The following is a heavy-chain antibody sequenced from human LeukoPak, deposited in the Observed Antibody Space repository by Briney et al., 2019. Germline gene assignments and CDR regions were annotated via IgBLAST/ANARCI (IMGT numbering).Heavy chain of an antibody. CDR3: AKARDSANYYFDS. D-gene: IGHD1-26*01. CDR1: GFPFRSYD. V-gene: IGHV3-30*02. Sequence: GGSLRLSCLGSGFPFRSYDMHWVRQAPGKGPEWVAYIQDEGISKNYGDSVKGRFDISRDNSKNTVYLDMASLTVADTALYYCAKARDSANYYFDSWGRSTLVIVSS. J-gene: IGHJ4*01. CDR2: IQDEGISK.